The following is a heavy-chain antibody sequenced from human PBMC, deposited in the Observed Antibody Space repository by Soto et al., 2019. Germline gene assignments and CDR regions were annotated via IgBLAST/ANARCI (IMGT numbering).Heavy chain of an antibody. CDR1: GYTFTGYY. Sequence: ASVKVSCKASGYTFTGYYMHWVRQAPGQGLEWMGWINPNSGGTNYAQKFQGRVTMTRDTSISTAYMELSRLRSDDMAVYYCARIKIWGSYCEPSDYWGQGTLVTVSS. V-gene: IGHV1-2*02. J-gene: IGHJ4*02. CDR2: INPNSGGT. D-gene: IGHD3-16*01. CDR3: ARIKIWGSYCEPSDY.